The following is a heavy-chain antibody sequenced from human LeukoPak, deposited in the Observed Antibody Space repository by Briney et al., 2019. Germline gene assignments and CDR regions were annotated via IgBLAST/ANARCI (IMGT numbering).Heavy chain of an antibody. J-gene: IGHJ3*02. D-gene: IGHD2-8*01. V-gene: IGHV4-4*07. CDR2: IYTSGST. Sequence: PSETLSLTCTVSGGSISSHYWSWIRQPAGKGLEWIGRIYTSGSTSYNPSLKSRLTMSVDTSKNQFSLKLSSVTAADTAVYYCAGLGGYCTNGVCYSTFDIWGQGTMVTVSS. CDR3: AGLGGYCTNGVCYSTFDI. CDR1: GGSISSHY.